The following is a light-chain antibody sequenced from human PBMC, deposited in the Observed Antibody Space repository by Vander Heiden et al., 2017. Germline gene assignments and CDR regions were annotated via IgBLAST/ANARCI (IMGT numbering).Light chain of an antibody. V-gene: IGKV3-11*01. CDR2: DAS. J-gene: IGKJ3*01. Sequence: DIVLTQSPPTRSLSPGERATLACRASHSVFSQFAWHQQKPGQGPRLLIFDASNRATGIPARFSGSGSGTDFTLAISSLESEDFAVYYCQQRSDWPWTFGPGTKVDIK. CDR3: QQRSDWPWT. CDR1: HSVFSQ.